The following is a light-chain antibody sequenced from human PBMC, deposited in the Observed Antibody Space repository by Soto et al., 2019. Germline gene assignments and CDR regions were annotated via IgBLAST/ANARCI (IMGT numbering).Light chain of an antibody. CDR3: MQALQTPWT. CDR2: LGS. Sequence: DIVMTQSPLSLPVTPGEPASISCRSSQSLLHSNGYNYLDWYLQKPAQSPQLLIYLGSNRASGVPDRFSGSGSGTDFTLKISRVEAEDVGVYYCMQALQTPWTFGQGTKVDSK. V-gene: IGKV2-28*01. CDR1: QSLLHSNGYNY. J-gene: IGKJ1*01.